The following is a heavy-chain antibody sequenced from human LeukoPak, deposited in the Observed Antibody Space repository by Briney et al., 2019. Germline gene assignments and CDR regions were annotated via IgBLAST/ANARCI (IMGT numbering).Heavy chain of an antibody. CDR1: GGSISSYY. CDR3: ARGKYSSSWYPVLYYYYGMDV. D-gene: IGHD6-13*01. Sequence: SETLSLTCTVSGGSISSYYWSWIRQPPEKGLEWIGYIYYSGSTNYNPSLKSRVTISVDTSKNQFSLKLSSVTAADTAVYYCARGKYSSSWYPVLYYYYGMDVWGQGTTVTVSS. V-gene: IGHV4-59*01. J-gene: IGHJ6*02. CDR2: IYYSGST.